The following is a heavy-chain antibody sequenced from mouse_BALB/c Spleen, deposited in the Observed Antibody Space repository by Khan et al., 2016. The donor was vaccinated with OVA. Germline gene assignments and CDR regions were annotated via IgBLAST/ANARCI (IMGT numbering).Heavy chain of an antibody. CDR1: GYSFTGYY. Sequence: EVQLQQSGPELVKPGASVKISCKASGYSFTGYYMHWVKQSHVKSLEWIGRINPYSGATSYNQNFKDKASLTVDKSSSTAYMELHSLTSEDSAVYYCATLFISSPYWGQGTLVTVSA. CDR2: INPYSGAT. J-gene: IGHJ3*01. V-gene: IGHV1-31*01. CDR3: ATLFISSPY. D-gene: IGHD1-2*01.